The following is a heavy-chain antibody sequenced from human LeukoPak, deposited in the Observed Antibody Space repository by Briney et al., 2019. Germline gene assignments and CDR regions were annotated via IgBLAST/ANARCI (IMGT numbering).Heavy chain of an antibody. D-gene: IGHD3-3*01. J-gene: IGHJ4*02. CDR3: ARGVFGVVRGRDLFDY. Sequence: GASVKVSCKASGYTFTSYDINWVRQATGQGLEWMGWMNPNSGNTGYAQKFQGRVTITRNTSISTAYMELSSLRSEDTAVYYCARGVFGVVRGRDLFDYWGQGTLVTVSS. CDR1: GYTFTSYD. V-gene: IGHV1-8*03. CDR2: MNPNSGNT.